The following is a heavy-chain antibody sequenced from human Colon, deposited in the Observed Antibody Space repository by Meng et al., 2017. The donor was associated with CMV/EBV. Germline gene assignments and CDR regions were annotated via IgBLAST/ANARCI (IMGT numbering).Heavy chain of an antibody. D-gene: IGHD3-10*01. CDR3: ARGLYGSGRHQIDY. Sequence: QVQLQQWGAGPLKAAETLSLTCAVYGGSFRGYYWSWIRQPPGKGLEWIGEINNSGSTNYNPSLKSRVTISVDTSKNQFSLKLSSVTAADTAVYYCARGLYGSGRHQIDYWGQGTLVTVSS. V-gene: IGHV4-34*01. CDR2: INNSGST. CDR1: GGSFRGYY. J-gene: IGHJ4*02.